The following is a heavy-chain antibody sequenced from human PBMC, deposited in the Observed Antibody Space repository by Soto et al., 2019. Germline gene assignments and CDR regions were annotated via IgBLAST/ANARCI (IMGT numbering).Heavy chain of an antibody. Sequence: WESLTISCHASGYTFTIYCRYWVRQMPGKGLEWMWIIYPSDSDTIYSPSFQGQVTISADQSMNTSYLQLDSLKASDTAIYYCARPGTTVAAYFDLWGQGTLVTVSS. CDR1: GYTFTIYC. D-gene: IGHD4-17*01. CDR3: ARPGTTVAAYFDL. J-gene: IGHJ4*02. CDR2: IYPSDSDT. V-gene: IGHV5-51*01.